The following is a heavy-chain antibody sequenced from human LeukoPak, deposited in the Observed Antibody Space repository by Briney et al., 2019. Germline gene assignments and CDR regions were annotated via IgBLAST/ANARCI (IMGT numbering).Heavy chain of an antibody. CDR2: IYTTGST. CDR3: ARDPLHFYDSVGSSFDF. D-gene: IGHD3-22*01. V-gene: IGHV4-4*07. CDR1: GGSINSYY. Sequence: SETLSLTCTVSGGSINSYYWSWIRQPAGRGLEWIGRIYTTGSTNYNPSLKSRVTMSVDTSKNQFSLKLSSVTAAGTAVYYCARDPLHFYDSVGSSFDFWGQGTLVTVSS. J-gene: IGHJ4*02.